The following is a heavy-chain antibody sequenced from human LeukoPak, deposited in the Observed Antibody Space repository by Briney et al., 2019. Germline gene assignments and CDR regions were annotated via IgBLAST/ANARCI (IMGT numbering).Heavy chain of an antibody. CDR3: AGWYDSNGYA. D-gene: IGHD3-22*01. Sequence: GGSLRLSCAASGFSFSTYPMSWVRQAPGKGLDWVSAISDSGDNKQYADFVKGRFTISRDNSKNTLYLQMNNLRVEDTAVYYCAGWYDSNGYAWGQGTLVTVSS. J-gene: IGHJ5*02. CDR1: GFSFSTYP. V-gene: IGHV3-23*01. CDR2: ISDSGDNK.